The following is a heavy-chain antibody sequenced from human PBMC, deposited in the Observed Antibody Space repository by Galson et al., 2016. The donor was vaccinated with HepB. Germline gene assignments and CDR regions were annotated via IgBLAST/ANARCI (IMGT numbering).Heavy chain of an antibody. D-gene: IGHD2-15*01. CDR1: GFTFSSDS. CDR2: TSRSSSLI. J-gene: IGHJ2*01. V-gene: IGHV3-21*01. CDR3: VREGGYCYGDSCRYFDL. Sequence: SLRLSCADSGFTFSSDSMNWVRQAPGKGLEWISSTSRSSSLIYYADSVTGRFTISRDNAKRSLYLQMNSLRVEDTAVYYRVREGGYCYGDSCRYFDLWGRGTVVTVSS.